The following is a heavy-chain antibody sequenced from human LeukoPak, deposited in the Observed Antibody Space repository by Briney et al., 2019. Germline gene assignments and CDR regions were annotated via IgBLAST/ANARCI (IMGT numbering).Heavy chain of an antibody. Sequence: GGSLSLSCAASGFTFSSYNMDWVRQAPGKGLEWVSSITSDSRYMYYADSVKGRFTISRDNAKNSLYLQMNSLRAEDTAVYYCAELGITMIGGVWGKGTTVTISS. CDR1: GFTFSSYN. CDR3: AELGITMIGGV. D-gene: IGHD3-10*02. CDR2: ITSDSRYM. V-gene: IGHV3-21*01. J-gene: IGHJ6*04.